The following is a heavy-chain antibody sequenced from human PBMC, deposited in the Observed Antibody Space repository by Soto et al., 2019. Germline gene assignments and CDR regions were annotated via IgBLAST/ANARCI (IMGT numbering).Heavy chain of an antibody. CDR1: GGSINSNY. Sequence: PSETLSLTCTVYGGSINSNYWSWIRQPAGKGLEWIGRIYTSGSTNYNPSLKSRVTMSVDTSKNRFSLKLSSVTAADTAVYYCARGIYSKVGATIWSVPSDQGTLLTVVS. D-gene: IGHD1-26*01. CDR3: ARGIYSKVGATIWSVP. CDR2: IYTSGST. V-gene: IGHV4-4*07. J-gene: IGHJ5*02.